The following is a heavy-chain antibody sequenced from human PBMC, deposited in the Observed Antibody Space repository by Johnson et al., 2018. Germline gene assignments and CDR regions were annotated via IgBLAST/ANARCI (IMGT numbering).Heavy chain of an antibody. CDR2: IIPLYGKP. V-gene: IGHV1-69*06. J-gene: IGHJ3*02. Sequence: VQLLESGAEVKKPGSSVKVSCKTSGDTFNSYGISWVRQAPGQGLEWMGGIIPLYGKPKYAQRFQGRVTIIADKSTNTAYMELSRLKTDDTAVYYCASLTGFDGFDIWGQGTMVTVSS. CDR1: GDTFNSYG. CDR3: ASLTGFDGFDI. D-gene: IGHD7-27*01.